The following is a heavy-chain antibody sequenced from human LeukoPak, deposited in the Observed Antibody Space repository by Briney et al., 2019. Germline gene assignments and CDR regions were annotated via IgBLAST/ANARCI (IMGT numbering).Heavy chain of an antibody. Sequence: HPGGSLRLSCAASGFTFSSYAMSWVRQAPGKGLEWVSAISGSGGSTYYADSVKGRFTISRDNSKNTLYLQMNSLRAEDTAVYYCAREYYYGSGSYYNQDWGQGTLVTVSS. CDR2: ISGSGGST. CDR1: GFTFSSYA. CDR3: AREYYYGSGSYYNQD. J-gene: IGHJ4*02. D-gene: IGHD3-10*01. V-gene: IGHV3-23*01.